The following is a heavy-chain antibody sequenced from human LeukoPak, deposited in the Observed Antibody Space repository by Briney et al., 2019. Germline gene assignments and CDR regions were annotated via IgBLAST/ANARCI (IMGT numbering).Heavy chain of an antibody. D-gene: IGHD7-27*01. J-gene: IGHJ3*01. CDR2: IGPNSGDT. CDR1: GYTLTDYY. CDR3: GRNRLGKAFDV. Sequence: ASVKVSCKASGYTLTDYYIHWVRQAPGQGLEWMGWIGPNSGDTNYAQSFQGRVTVARDTSINTAYLELTSLRSDDTAVYYCGRNRLGKAFDVWGQGTMVIVSS. V-gene: IGHV1-2*02.